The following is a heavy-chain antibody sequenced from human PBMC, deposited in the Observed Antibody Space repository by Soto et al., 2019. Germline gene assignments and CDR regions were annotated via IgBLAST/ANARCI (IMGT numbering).Heavy chain of an antibody. D-gene: IGHD3-22*01. CDR3: ARLYTYGYYHFDH. Sequence: SQTLSLTCAISGDSVSSDSGAWSWIRQSPSRGLEWLGRTYYRSKWYNDYAVSVKSRITINSDTSKNQISLTLTSLTPADTAVYFCARLYTYGYYHFDHWGQGTLVTVSS. CDR1: GDSVSSDSGA. V-gene: IGHV6-1*01. J-gene: IGHJ4*02. CDR2: TYYRSKWYN.